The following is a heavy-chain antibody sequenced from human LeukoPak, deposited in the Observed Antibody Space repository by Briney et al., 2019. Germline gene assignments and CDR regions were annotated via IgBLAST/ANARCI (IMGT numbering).Heavy chain of an antibody. V-gene: IGHV3-7*05. J-gene: IGHJ6*02. CDR2: INQDGSEE. Sequence: GGSLRLSCAASEFTFSSYWMSWVRQAPGKGLEWLANINQDGSEENYVDSVKGRFTISRDNVKNSLYMQMNSLRAEDTAIYYCARDRWYRSPSGTYYYYGMDFWGQGTTVTVSS. D-gene: IGHD6-19*01. CDR3: ARDRWYRSPSGTYYYYGMDF. CDR1: EFTFSSYW.